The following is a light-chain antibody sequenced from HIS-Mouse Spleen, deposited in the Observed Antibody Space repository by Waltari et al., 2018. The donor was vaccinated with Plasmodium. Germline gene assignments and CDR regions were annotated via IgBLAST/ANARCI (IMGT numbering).Light chain of an antibody. J-gene: IGKJ4*01. V-gene: IGKV3-11*01. Sequence: EIVLTQSPATLSLSPGERATLSCRASQSVSSYLAWYQQKPGQAPRLLIYDASNRATGIPARCSGSGSGTDFTLTISSLEPEDCAVYYCQQRSNWPRVLTFGGGTKVEIK. CDR3: QQRSNWPRVLT. CDR1: QSVSSY. CDR2: DAS.